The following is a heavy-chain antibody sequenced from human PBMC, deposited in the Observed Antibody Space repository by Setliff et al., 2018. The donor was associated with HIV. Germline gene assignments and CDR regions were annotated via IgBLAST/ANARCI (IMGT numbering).Heavy chain of an antibody. V-gene: IGHV4-61*09. Sequence: SETLSLTCTVSGGSISSDTFYWSWIQQPAGKGLEWIGHVYARGNTNYNPSLKSRVTISVDTSKSQFSLKLSSVTAADTAVYYCARDRYGDYAYFDYWGQGTLVTV. J-gene: IGHJ4*02. CDR2: VYARGNT. CDR3: ARDRYGDYAYFDY. CDR1: GGSISSDTFY. D-gene: IGHD4-17*01.